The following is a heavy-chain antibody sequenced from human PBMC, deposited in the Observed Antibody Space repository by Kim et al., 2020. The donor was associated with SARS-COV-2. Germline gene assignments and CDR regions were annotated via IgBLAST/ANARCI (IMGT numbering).Heavy chain of an antibody. CDR2: IYSGGST. V-gene: IGHV3-53*01. D-gene: IGHD4-17*01. Sequence: GGSLRLSCAASGFTVSSNYMSWVRQAPGKGLEWVSVIYSGGSTYYADSVKGRFTISRDNSKNTLYLQMNSLRAEDTAVYYCATPGTYGDYRGLVYWGQGTLVTVSS. CDR3: ATPGTYGDYRGLVY. CDR1: GFTVSSNY. J-gene: IGHJ4*02.